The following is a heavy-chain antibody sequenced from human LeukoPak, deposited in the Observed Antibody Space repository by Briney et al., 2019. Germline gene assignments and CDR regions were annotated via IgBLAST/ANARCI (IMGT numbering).Heavy chain of an antibody. V-gene: IGHV3-7*01. Sequence: PGGSLRLSCAASGFTFSNYWMSWVRQAPGKGLEWVANIKQDGSEKYYVDSVNGRFTISRDNAKNSLYLQMNSLRAEDTAVYYCARGSAPYYYDSSVYYPGWYWGQGTLVTVSS. CDR3: ARGSAPYYYDSSVYYPGWY. D-gene: IGHD3-22*01. CDR2: IKQDGSEK. J-gene: IGHJ4*02. CDR1: GFTFSNYW.